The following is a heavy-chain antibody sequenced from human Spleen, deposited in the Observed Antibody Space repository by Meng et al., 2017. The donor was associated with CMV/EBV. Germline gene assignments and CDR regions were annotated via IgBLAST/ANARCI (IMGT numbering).Heavy chain of an antibody. J-gene: IGHJ3*02. CDR3: AKASYSNYVEDAFDI. V-gene: IGHV3-30*18. CDR1: GFTFSTFS. Sequence: GESLKISCVASGFTFSTFSLHWVRQVPGKGLGWLALMSYDGNSKYYADSVKGRFTISRDNSKNTLYLQMNSLRAEDTAVYYCAKASYSNYVEDAFDIWGQGTMVTVSS. CDR2: MSYDGNSK. D-gene: IGHD4-11*01.